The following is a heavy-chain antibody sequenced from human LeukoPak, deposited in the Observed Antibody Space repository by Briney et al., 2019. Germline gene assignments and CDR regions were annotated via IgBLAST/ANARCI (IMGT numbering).Heavy chain of an antibody. CDR1: GFSVSDNY. Sequence: GGSLRLSCAASGFSVSDNYMSWVRQAPGKGLEWVSMIYSGGSTYYADSVKGRFTISRDNSKNTLYLQMNSLRADDTAVYYCAKYEIQKSYGMDVWGRGTTVTVSS. V-gene: IGHV3-53*01. CDR3: AKYEIQKSYGMDV. J-gene: IGHJ6*02. D-gene: IGHD3-9*01. CDR2: IYSGGST.